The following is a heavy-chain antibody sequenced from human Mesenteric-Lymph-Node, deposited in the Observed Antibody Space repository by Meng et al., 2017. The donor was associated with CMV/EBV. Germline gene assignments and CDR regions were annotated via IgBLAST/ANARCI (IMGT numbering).Heavy chain of an antibody. CDR1: GFTFSSYW. V-gene: IGHV3-7*01. J-gene: IGHJ4*02. Sequence: GGSLRLSCAASGFTFSSYWMSWVRQAPGKGLEWVANIKQDGSEKCYVDSVKGRFTISRDNAKNSLYLQMNSLRAEDTAVYYCARDGALYCTNGVCYTGGFDYWGQGTLVTVSS. CDR3: ARDGALYCTNGVCYTGGFDY. D-gene: IGHD2-8*01. CDR2: IKQDGSEK.